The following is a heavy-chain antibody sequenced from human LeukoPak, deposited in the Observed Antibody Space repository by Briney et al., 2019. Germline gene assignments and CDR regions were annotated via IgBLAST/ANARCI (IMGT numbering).Heavy chain of an antibody. CDR1: GLTFSSYA. CDR2: TSYDGSNK. J-gene: IGHJ6*02. CDR3: ARDLYYDFWSGYYYYYGMDV. V-gene: IGHV3-30*04. Sequence: GGSLRLSCEASGLTFSSYAMHWVRQAPGKGLEWVAVTSYDGSNKYYADSVKGRFTISRDNSKNTLYLQMNSLRAEDTAVYYCARDLYYDFWSGYYYYYGMDVWGQGTTVTVSS. D-gene: IGHD3-3*01.